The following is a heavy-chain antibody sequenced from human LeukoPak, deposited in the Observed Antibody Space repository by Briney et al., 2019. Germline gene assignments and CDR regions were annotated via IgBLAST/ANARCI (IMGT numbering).Heavy chain of an antibody. CDR2: IYYSGST. CDR1: GGSISSYY. V-gene: IGHV4-59*01. D-gene: IGHD6-6*01. J-gene: IGHJ5*02. Sequence: PSETLSLTCTVSGGSISSYYWSWIRQPPGRGLEGIGYIYYSGSTNYKPSLKSRVTISVDTSKIQFSLKLSSVTAADTAVYYGARSIAARNWFDPWGQGTLVTVSS. CDR3: ARSIAARNWFDP.